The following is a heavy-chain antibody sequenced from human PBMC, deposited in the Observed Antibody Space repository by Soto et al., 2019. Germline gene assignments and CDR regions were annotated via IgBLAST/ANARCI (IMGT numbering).Heavy chain of an antibody. D-gene: IGHD3-10*01. Sequence: SETLSLTCAVYGGSFSGYYWSWIRQPPGKGLEWIGEINHSGSTNYNPSLKSRVTISVDTSKNQFSLKLSSVTAADTAVYYCARGPAVRGVIPLGLGYYYNGMDVWGQGTTVTVS. V-gene: IGHV4-34*01. CDR2: INHSGST. CDR3: ARGPAVRGVIPLGLGYYYNGMDV. CDR1: GGSFSGYY. J-gene: IGHJ6*02.